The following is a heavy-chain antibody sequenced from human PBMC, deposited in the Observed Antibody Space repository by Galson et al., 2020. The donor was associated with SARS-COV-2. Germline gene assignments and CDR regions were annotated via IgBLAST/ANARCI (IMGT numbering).Heavy chain of an antibody. CDR2: IYGNNDK. D-gene: IGHD3-16*01. CDR1: GFSLTNSGVG. J-gene: IGHJ3*01. CDR3: ALRLSRDYRDGLDV. V-gene: IGHV2-5*01. Sequence: SGPTLVKPTQTLTLTCTFSGFSLTNSGVGVAWIRQPPGKALAWVALIYGNNDKRYSPSLRSRLIITRDTSKNQVVLTMTNIDPADTGTYYCALRLSRDYRDGLDVWGQGITVTVSS.